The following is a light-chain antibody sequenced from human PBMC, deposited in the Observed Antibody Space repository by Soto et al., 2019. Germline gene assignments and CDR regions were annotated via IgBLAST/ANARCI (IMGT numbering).Light chain of an antibody. CDR1: SSNIGPYNL. Sequence: QSALTQPASVSGSPGQSITISCTGTSSNIGPYNLVSWYRQHPGKAPKLMIYEGSKRPSGVSNPFSDSRSGNTPSLTISGLQAEDEAEYCCCSFLRGSTSVFGGGTKLTVL. V-gene: IGLV2-23*01. CDR3: CSFLRGSTSV. J-gene: IGLJ3*02. CDR2: EGS.